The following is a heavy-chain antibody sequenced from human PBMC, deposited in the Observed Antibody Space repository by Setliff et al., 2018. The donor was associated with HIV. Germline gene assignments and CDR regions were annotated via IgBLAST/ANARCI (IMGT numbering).Heavy chain of an antibody. D-gene: IGHD2-15*01. Sequence: PSETLSLTCTVSGGSISSGSHYWGWIRQPPGKGLEWIANIYPNGNTYYNPSLKSRVTISVDTSRNHFSLKVTSVTASDTAVYYGVRAHGGLGGGAWFDPWGQGTLVTVSS. CDR2: IYPNGNT. CDR1: GGSISSGSHY. V-gene: IGHV4-39*02. CDR3: VRAHGGLGGGAWFDP. J-gene: IGHJ5*02.